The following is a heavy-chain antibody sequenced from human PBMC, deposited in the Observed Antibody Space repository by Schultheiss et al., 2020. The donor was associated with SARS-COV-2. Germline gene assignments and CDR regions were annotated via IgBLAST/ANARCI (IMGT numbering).Heavy chain of an antibody. CDR3: ARDIGKWLVLGY. Sequence: SETLSLTCAVSGGSISSNNWWSWVRQPPGKGLEWIGEINHSGSTNYNPSLKSRVTISLDKSKNQFSLKLSSVTAADTAMYYCARDIGKWLVLGYWGQGTLVTVSS. CDR1: GGSISSNNW. D-gene: IGHD6-19*01. V-gene: IGHV4-4*02. CDR2: INHSGST. J-gene: IGHJ4*02.